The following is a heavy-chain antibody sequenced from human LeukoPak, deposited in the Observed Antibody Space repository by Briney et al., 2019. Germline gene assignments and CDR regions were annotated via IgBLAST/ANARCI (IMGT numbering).Heavy chain of an antibody. CDR2: ISNDGNNK. CDR1: GFSFNSYP. D-gene: IGHD3-10*01. CDR3: ARPDDSESFYRANHY. J-gene: IGHJ4*02. Sequence: PGRSLRLSCAASGFSFNSYPMHWVRQAPGKGLEWVAVISNDGNNKYYADSVKGRFTISRGNSNNTLSLQMNGLRVEDTAVYYCARPDDSESFYRANHYWGRGALVTVS. V-gene: IGHV3-30*04.